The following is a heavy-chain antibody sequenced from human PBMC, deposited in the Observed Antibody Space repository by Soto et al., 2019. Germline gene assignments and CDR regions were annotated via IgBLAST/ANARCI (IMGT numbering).Heavy chain of an antibody. CDR2: IIPILGIA. D-gene: IGHD2-15*01. CDR1: GGTFSSYT. CDR3: ANLGVAVTGMDV. V-gene: IGHV1-69*02. J-gene: IGHJ6*02. Sequence: QVQLVQSGAEVKKPGSSVKVSCKASGGTFSSYTISWERQAPGQALEWMGRIIPILGIAHHAQKFQGIVTITADKSMSTAHTALISLRSEGPAVYYCANLGVAVTGMDVWGQGTTCTVSS.